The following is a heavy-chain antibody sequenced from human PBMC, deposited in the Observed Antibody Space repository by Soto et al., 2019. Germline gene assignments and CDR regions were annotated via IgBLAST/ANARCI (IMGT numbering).Heavy chain of an antibody. V-gene: IGHV1-8*01. CDR3: ARSFRYGSIKY. D-gene: IGHD3-10*01. CDR1: GYTFTSYD. Sequence: ASVKVSCKASGYTFTSYDINWVRQTTGQGLEWMGWMSPSSGNTGYAQKFQGRVTLTRNTSISTAYMELTSLRSEDTAVYYCARSFRYGSIKYWGQGALVTVSS. J-gene: IGHJ4*02. CDR2: MSPSSGNT.